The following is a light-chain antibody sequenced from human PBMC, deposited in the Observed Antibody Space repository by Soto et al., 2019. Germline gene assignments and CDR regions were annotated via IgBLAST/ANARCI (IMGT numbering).Light chain of an antibody. CDR1: RSVGSN. J-gene: IGKJ5*01. CDR3: QQRNTWPPIT. Sequence: DIVMRQSPATLSVSPGEGATLSCRTSRSVGSNLAWYQQKPGQTPRLLIYDASNRATGIPARFSGSGSETDFTLTISSLEPEDFALYYCQQRNTWPPITFGQGTRLEIK. V-gene: IGKV3-11*01. CDR2: DAS.